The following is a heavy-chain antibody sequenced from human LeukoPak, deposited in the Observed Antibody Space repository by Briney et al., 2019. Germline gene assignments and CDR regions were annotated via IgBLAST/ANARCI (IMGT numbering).Heavy chain of an antibody. J-gene: IGHJ4*02. V-gene: IGHV4-61*05. CDR1: GGSISSSSYY. D-gene: IGHD1-26*01. CDR2: IYSGGTT. Sequence: PSETLSLTCTVSGGSISSSSYYWGWIRQSPGKELEWIGSIYSGGTTSYKPSLESRVTLSVDRSNNQFSLRLNFVTAADTAVYFCARHGSKLVGPSTIYFDYWGQGILVTVSS. CDR3: ARHGSKLVGPSTIYFDY.